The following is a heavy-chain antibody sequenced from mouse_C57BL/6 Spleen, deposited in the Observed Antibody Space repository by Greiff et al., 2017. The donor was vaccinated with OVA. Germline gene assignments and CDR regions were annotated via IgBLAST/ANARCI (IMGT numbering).Heavy chain of an antibody. V-gene: IGHV1-64*01. CDR3: ARWGDYDGDYFDY. J-gene: IGHJ2*01. D-gene: IGHD2-4*01. CDR1: GYTFTSYW. CDR2: IHPNSGST. Sequence: VKLVESGAELVKPGASVKLSCKASGYTFTSYWMHWVKQRPGQGLEWIGMIHPNSGSTNYNEKFKSKATLTVDKSSSTAYMQLSSLTSEDSAVYYCARWGDYDGDYFDYWGQGTTLTVSS.